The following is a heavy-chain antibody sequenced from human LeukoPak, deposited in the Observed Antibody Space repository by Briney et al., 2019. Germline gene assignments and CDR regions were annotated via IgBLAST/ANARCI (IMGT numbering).Heavy chain of an antibody. CDR1: GFTFSSYG. Sequence: PGGSLRLSCAASGFTFSSYGMHWVRQAPAKGLEWVAFIRYDGSNKYYTDSVKGRFTISRDNSKNTLYLQMNSLRAEDTAVNYCATAPSGRPYYFYYWGQGTLVTVSS. CDR2: IRYDGSNK. V-gene: IGHV3-30*02. D-gene: IGHD1-26*01. CDR3: ATAPSGRPYYFYY. J-gene: IGHJ4*02.